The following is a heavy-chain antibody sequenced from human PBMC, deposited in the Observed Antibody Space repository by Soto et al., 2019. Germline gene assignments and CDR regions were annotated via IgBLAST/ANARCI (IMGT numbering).Heavy chain of an antibody. Sequence: QVQLVQSGAEVKKPGSSVKVSCTASGGTFSSYAISWVRQAPGQGLEWMGGIIPIFGTANYAQKFQGRVTITADESTSTAYMELSSLRSEDTAVYYCAASLAVAGTLLEYYFDYWGQGTLVTVSS. CDR2: IIPIFGTA. J-gene: IGHJ4*02. CDR1: GGTFSSYA. CDR3: AASLAVAGTLLEYYFDY. V-gene: IGHV1-69*01. D-gene: IGHD6-19*01.